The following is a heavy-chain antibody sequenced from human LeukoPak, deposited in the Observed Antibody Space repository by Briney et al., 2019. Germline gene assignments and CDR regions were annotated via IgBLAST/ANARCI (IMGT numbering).Heavy chain of an antibody. V-gene: IGHV1-69*01. D-gene: IGHD6-6*01. Sequence: ASVKVSCKASGGTFSSYAISWVRQVPGQGLEWMGGIIPIFGTANYAQKFQGRVTITADESTSTAYMELSSLRSEDTAVYYCARGDPVEYSSSCVYWGQGTLVTVSS. CDR1: GGTFSSYA. J-gene: IGHJ4*02. CDR3: ARGDPVEYSSSCVY. CDR2: IIPIFGTA.